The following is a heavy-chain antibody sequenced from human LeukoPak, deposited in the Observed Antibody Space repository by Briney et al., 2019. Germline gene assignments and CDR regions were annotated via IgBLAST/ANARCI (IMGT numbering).Heavy chain of an antibody. J-gene: IGHJ6*03. V-gene: IGHV4-30-4*08. Sequence: PSETLSLTCTVSGGSISSGDYYWSWIRQPPGKGLEWIGYIYYSGSTYYNPSLKSRVTISVDTSKNLFSLKLSSVTAADTAVYYCARGVVPYYYYYYMDVWGKGTTVTVSS. CDR2: IYYSGST. CDR3: ARGVVPYYYYYYMDV. CDR1: GGSISSGDYY. D-gene: IGHD2-15*01.